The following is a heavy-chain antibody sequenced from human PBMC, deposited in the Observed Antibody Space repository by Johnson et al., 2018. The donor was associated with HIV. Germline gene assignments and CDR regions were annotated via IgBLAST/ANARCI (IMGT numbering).Heavy chain of an antibody. Sequence: MHLVESGGGLVQPGGSLKLSCAASGFTFSGSAMHWVRQASGKGLEWVGRIRSKANSYATAYAASVKGRFTISRDDSKNTAYLQMNSLKTEYTAVYYCTRQADIWGQGTMVTVSS. CDR1: GFTFSGSA. V-gene: IGHV3-73*01. J-gene: IGHJ3*02. CDR2: IRSKANSYAT. CDR3: TRQADI.